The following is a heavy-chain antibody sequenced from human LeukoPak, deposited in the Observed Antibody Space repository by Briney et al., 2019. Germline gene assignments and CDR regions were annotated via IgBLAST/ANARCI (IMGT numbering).Heavy chain of an antibody. CDR2: IIPIFGTA. D-gene: IGHD3-22*01. CDR1: GGTFSSNA. Sequence: SVKVSCKASGGTFSSNAISWVRQAPGQGLEWMGGIIPIFGTANYAQKFQGRVTITADKSTSTAYMELSSLRPDDTAVYYCARDYYYDSSGYSPFDFWGQGTLVTVSS. CDR3: ARDYYYDSSGYSPFDF. J-gene: IGHJ4*02. V-gene: IGHV1-69*06.